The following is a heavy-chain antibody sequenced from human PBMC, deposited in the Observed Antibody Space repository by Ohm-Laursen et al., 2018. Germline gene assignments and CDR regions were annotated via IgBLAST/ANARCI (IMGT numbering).Heavy chain of an antibody. CDR3: ARDRVAYKADDFDP. D-gene: IGHD3-16*01. CDR1: GHTFDTFG. CDR2: ISAYTGNT. Sequence: GASVKVSCNASGHTFDTFGISWVRQAPGQGLEWMGWISAYTGNTIYAQNLQGRLTMTTDTSTSTAYMELRSLRSDDTAVYYCARDRVAYKADDFDPWGQGTLVTVSS. V-gene: IGHV1-18*01. J-gene: IGHJ5*02.